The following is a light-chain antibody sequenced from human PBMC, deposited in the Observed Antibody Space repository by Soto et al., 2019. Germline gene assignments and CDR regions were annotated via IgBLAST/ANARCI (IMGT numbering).Light chain of an antibody. J-gene: IGLJ1*01. CDR2: GNS. Sequence: QSALTQPPSVSGAPGQRVTISCTGSSSNIGAGYDVHWYQQLPGTAPKLLIYGNSNRPSGVPDRFSGSKSGTSASLAITGLQAEDYADYYCQSYASIRSGSVFGTATNVTVL. CDR1: SSNIGAGYD. V-gene: IGLV1-40*01. CDR3: QSYASIRSGSV.